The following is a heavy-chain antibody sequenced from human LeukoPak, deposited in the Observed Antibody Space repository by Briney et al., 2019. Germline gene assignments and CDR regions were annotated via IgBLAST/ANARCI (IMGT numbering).Heavy chain of an antibody. D-gene: IGHD3-9*01. CDR1: GFSVSSNY. Sequence: GGSLRLSCAASGFSVSSNYMSWVRQAPGKGLEWVSVIYSVTSTYYADSVNGRFTISRDDSKNTVDLQMNSLRAEDTAMYYCARGSLLRYFDWPDRGQGILVTVSS. V-gene: IGHV3-53*01. CDR3: ARGSLLRYFDWPD. CDR2: IYSVTST. J-gene: IGHJ4*02.